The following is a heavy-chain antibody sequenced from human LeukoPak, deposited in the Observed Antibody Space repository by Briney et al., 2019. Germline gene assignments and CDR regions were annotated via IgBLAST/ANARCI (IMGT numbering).Heavy chain of an antibody. V-gene: IGHV1-2*02. CDR2: INTKSGRT. CDR3: ARADFIDAGPYLIGP. J-gene: IGHJ5*02. Sequence: ASVRVSCKTSGYSFTDYYIHWVRQAPGQGLEWMGWINTKSGRTSSARKFQGRVTMTRDPSITTVYMDMAWLTSDDTAIYFCARADFIDAGPYLIGPWGQGTLVTVYS. D-gene: IGHD3-3*01. CDR1: GYSFTDYY.